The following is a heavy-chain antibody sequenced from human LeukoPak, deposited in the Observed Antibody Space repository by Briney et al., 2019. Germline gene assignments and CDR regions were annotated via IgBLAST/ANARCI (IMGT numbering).Heavy chain of an antibody. J-gene: IGHJ6*04. Sequence: GGSLRLSCAASGFTFSSYSMNWVRQAPGKGLEWVSSISSSSSYIYYADSVKGRFTTSRDNAKNSLYLQMNSLRAEDTAVYYCASTGDPGIAVAQPPGVWGKGTTVTVSS. CDR3: ASTGDPGIAVAQPPGV. V-gene: IGHV3-21*01. D-gene: IGHD6-19*01. CDR1: GFTFSSYS. CDR2: ISSSSSYI.